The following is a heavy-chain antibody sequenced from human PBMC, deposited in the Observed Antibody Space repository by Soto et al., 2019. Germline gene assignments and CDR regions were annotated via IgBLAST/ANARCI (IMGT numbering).Heavy chain of an antibody. CDR2: IYYNGRT. Sequence: SETLSLPCAVSVGSITSRGYYWSWIRQHPGKGLEWIGYIYYNGRTDYNPSLKSRVSISVDTSQNQFSLKLYSVTAADTAVYFCARVKDYYISIDHWGQGSQVTVSP. D-gene: IGHD3-9*01. CDR3: ARVKDYYISIDH. CDR1: VGSITSRGYY. J-gene: IGHJ4*02. V-gene: IGHV4-31*11.